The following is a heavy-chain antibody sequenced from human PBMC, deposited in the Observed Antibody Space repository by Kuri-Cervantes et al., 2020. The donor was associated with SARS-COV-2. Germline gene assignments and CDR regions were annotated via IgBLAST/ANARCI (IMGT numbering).Heavy chain of an antibody. Sequence: ASVKVSCKASGYTFTSYYMHWVRQAPGQGLEWMGIINPSGGSTSYAQKFQGRVTMTRDTSTSTAYMELRSLRSDDTAVYYCAREGPNFIQLPIYYFDYWGQGTLVTVSS. V-gene: IGHV1-46*01. J-gene: IGHJ4*02. CDR3: AREGPNFIQLPIYYFDY. CDR1: GYTFTSYY. D-gene: IGHD1-26*01. CDR2: INPSGGST.